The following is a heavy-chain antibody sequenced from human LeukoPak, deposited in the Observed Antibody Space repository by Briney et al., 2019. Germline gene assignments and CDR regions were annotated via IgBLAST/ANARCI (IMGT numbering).Heavy chain of an antibody. CDR1: GYTFTGYY. CDR3: ARLGSGWIYFDY. CDR2: INPNSGGT. J-gene: IGHJ4*02. Sequence: ASVKVSCKASGYTFTGYYMHWVRQAPGQGLEWMGRINPNSGGTNYAQKFQSRVTMTRDTSISTAYMELSRLRSDDTAVYYCARLGSGWIYFDYWGQGTLVTVSS. D-gene: IGHD6-19*01. V-gene: IGHV1-2*06.